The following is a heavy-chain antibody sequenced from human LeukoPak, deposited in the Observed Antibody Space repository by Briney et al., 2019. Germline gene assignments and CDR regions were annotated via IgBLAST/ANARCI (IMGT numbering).Heavy chain of an antibody. CDR3: ARAGYSSSWYFDYYYYYYMDV. CDR1: GYTFTGYY. CDR2: INPNSGGT. Sequence: ASVKVSCKASGYTFTGYYMHWVRQAPGQGLEWMGWINPNSGGTNYAQKFQGRVTMTRNTSITTAYMELSSLRSEDTAVYYCARAGYSSSWYFDYYYYYYMDVWGKGTTVTISS. J-gene: IGHJ6*03. D-gene: IGHD6-13*01. V-gene: IGHV1-2*02.